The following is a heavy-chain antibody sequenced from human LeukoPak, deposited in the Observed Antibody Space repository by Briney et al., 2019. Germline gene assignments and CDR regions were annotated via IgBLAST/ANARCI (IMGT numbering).Heavy chain of an antibody. CDR3: ARDPCGGDCYSDY. J-gene: IGHJ4*02. CDR2: ISSSSSTI. D-gene: IGHD2-21*02. CDR1: GFTFSSYS. V-gene: IGHV3-48*01. Sequence: GGSLRLSCAASGFTFSSYSMNWVRQATGKGLEWVSYISSSSSTIYYADSVKGRFTISRDNAKNSLYLQMNSLRAEDTAVYYCARDPCGGDCYSDYWGQGTLVTVSS.